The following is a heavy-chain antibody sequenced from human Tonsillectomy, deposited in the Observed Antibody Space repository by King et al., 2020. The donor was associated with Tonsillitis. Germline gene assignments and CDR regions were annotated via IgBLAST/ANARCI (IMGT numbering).Heavy chain of an antibody. CDR2: ISDEGSTE. CDR3: AKDNWGSLESSFDY. D-gene: IGHD7-27*01. CDR1: GVTFSSSG. V-gene: IGHV3-30*18. J-gene: IGHJ4*02. Sequence: VQLVESGGGVVQTGRSLRLSCADSGVTFSSSGMHWGRQAPGKGLEWVAIISDEGSTEHYADSVKGRFTISRDNSKNTLYLQMNSLRDEDTAIYFCAKDNWGSLESSFDYWGQGTLVTVSS.